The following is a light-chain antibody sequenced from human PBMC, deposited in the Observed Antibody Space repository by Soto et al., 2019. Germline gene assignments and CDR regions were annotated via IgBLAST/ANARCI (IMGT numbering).Light chain of an antibody. CDR2: KAS. J-gene: IGKJ1*01. Sequence: DIQMTQSPSTLSASVGDRVTITCRASQSISSWLAWYQQKPGKAPKRLIYKASSLESGVPSRFSGSGSGTEFTLTISSLQPDEFASDYCQQYNSYLTFGQGTKVEIK. V-gene: IGKV1-5*03. CDR1: QSISSW. CDR3: QQYNSYLT.